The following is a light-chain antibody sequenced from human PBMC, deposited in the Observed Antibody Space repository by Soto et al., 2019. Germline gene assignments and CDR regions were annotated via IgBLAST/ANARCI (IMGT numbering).Light chain of an antibody. V-gene: IGKV2-28*01. CDR3: MQALQTPVS. J-gene: IGKJ4*01. Sequence: DIVMTQSPLSLPVTPGEPASISCRSSQSLLHSNGYNYLDWYLQKPGQSPKLLIYLGSNRASGVPARFSGSASCTDFTLKISRVEAEDVGVYYCMQALQTPVSFCGGTKVEIK. CDR1: QSLLHSNGYNY. CDR2: LGS.